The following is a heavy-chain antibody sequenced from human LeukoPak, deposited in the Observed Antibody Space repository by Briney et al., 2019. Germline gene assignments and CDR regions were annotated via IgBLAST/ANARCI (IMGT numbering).Heavy chain of an antibody. D-gene: IGHD6-19*01. CDR1: GGSISSGSYY. CDR3: ARVRGSSGWYFFGAFDI. CDR2: IYTSGST. J-gene: IGHJ3*02. Sequence: SETLSLTCTVSGGSISSGSYYWSWIRQPAGKGLEWIGRIYTSGSTNYNPSLKSRVTISVDTSKNQFSLKLSSVTAADTAVYYCARVRGSSGWYFFGAFDIWGQGTMVTVSS. V-gene: IGHV4-61*02.